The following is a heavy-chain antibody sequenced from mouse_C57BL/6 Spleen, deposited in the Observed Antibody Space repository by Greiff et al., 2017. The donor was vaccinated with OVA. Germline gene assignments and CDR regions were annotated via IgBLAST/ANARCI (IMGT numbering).Heavy chain of an antibody. D-gene: IGHD1-1*01. V-gene: IGHV1-53*01. CDR1: GYTFTSYW. Sequence: QVQLQQPGTELVKPGASVKLSCKASGYTFTSYWMHWVKQRPGQGLEWIGNINPSNGGTNYNEKFKGKATLTVDKSSSTAYMQLSSLTSEDSAVYECAREDGSSFAMDYWGQGTSVTVSS. CDR3: AREDGSSFAMDY. CDR2: INPSNGGT. J-gene: IGHJ4*01.